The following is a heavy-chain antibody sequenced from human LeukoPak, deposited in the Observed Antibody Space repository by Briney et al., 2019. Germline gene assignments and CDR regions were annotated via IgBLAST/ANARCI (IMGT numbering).Heavy chain of an antibody. CDR3: ASGQAVLDGMDV. V-gene: IGHV3-48*02. Sequence: GGSLRLSCAASGFTFSSYSRNWVRQAPGKGLEWVSYISSSSSTIYYADSVKGRFTISRDNAKNSLYLQMNSLRDEDTAVHYCASGQAVLDGMDVWGQGTTVTVSS. J-gene: IGHJ6*02. D-gene: IGHD4/OR15-4a*01. CDR1: GFTFSSYS. CDR2: ISSSSSTI.